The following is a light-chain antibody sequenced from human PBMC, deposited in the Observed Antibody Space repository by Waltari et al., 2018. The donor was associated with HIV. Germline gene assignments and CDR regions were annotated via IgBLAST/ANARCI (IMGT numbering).Light chain of an antibody. J-gene: IGLJ1*01. V-gene: IGLV3-1*01. Sequence: SYELSQIPSVSVSPGQTASIPCSGDKLGDKYVSWYQQKPGQSPVVVMYQDNERPSGIPERVSGSNSGNTATRAISGAQAMDEAEYYCQAWDSSAVYVFGTGTKVTVL. CDR3: QAWDSSAVYV. CDR2: QDN. CDR1: KLGDKY.